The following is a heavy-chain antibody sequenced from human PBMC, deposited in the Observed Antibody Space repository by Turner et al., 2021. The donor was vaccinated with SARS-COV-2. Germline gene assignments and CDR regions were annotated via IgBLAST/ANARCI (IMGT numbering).Heavy chain of an antibody. CDR3: AGIQSYDRSDYYGMDV. J-gene: IGHJ6*02. CDR1: GFTFSSYA. CDR2: ISYDGSNK. Sequence: QVQVVESGGGVVLPGRSPILFCVSSGFTFSSYAMNWVRQAPGKGLEWVAVISYDGSNKYYADSVKGRFTISRDNSKNTLYLQMNSLRAEDTAVYYCAGIQSYDRSDYYGMDVWGQGTTVTVSS. V-gene: IGHV3-30-3*01. D-gene: IGHD3-22*01.